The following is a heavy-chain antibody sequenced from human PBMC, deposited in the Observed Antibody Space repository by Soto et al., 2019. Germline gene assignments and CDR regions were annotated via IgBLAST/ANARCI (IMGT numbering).Heavy chain of an antibody. CDR3: ASVTFGGIVLAH. V-gene: IGHV4-59*01. Sequence: SETLSLTCTVSAASFSKYYWTWIRQSPGKGLEWIGYIYFNGNTNYNPSLKRRDTMSIDTSKKQFSLNLSSVTAADTAVYYCASVTFGGIVLAHWGQGALVTVSS. J-gene: IGHJ4*02. D-gene: IGHD3-16*01. CDR2: IYFNGNT. CDR1: AASFSKYY.